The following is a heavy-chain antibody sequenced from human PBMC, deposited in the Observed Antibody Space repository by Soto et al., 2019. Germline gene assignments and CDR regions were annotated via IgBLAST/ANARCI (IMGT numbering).Heavy chain of an antibody. CDR2: ISYYGGTS. J-gene: IGHJ4*02. V-gene: IGHV3-23*04. Sequence: EVHLVDSGGGLVQPGGSLSLSCAASGFIFSNYVMSWVRQSPGKGLEWVSSISYYGGTSYYADSVKGRVTIARDNSKNTLYLPMNSLRAEDTAIYYCAKRPRALLTFDYWGQGTLVNVSS. CDR1: GFIFSNYV. D-gene: IGHD1-26*01. CDR3: AKRPRALLTFDY.